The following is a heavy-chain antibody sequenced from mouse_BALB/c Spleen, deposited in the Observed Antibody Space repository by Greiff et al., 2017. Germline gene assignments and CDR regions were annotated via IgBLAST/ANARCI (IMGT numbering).Heavy chain of an antibody. CDR3: VYYDDDYAMDY. V-gene: IGHV3-2*02. CDR2: ISYSGST. Sequence: EVKLMESGPGLVKPSQSLSLTCTVTGYSITSDYAWNWIRQFPGNKLEWMGYISYSGSTSYNPSLKSRISITRDTSKNQFFLQLNSVTTEDTATYYCVYYDDDYAMDYWGQGTSVTVSS. D-gene: IGHD2-4*01. CDR1: GYSITSDYA. J-gene: IGHJ4*01.